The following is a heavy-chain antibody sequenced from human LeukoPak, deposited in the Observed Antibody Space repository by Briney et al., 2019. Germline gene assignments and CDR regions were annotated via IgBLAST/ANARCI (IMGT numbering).Heavy chain of an antibody. Sequence: PGGSLRLSCAASGFTFSDYTMNWVRRTPGLAPEWVSSIHTGSDYVYYADSVKGRFISSRDNAKNSLYLQMNSLRVEDTGVYYCTRKSAPFDLWDQGILVTVSS. J-gene: IGHJ4*02. CDR3: TRKSAPFDL. CDR1: GFTFSDYT. D-gene: IGHD3-3*01. V-gene: IGHV3-21*01. CDR2: IHTGSDYV.